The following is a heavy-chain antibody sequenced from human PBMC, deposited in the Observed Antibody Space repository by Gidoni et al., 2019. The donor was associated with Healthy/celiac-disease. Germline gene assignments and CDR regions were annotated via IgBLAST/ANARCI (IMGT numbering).Heavy chain of an antibody. V-gene: IGHV3-48*02. CDR3: ARVWQLGVTYFFDY. J-gene: IGHJ4*02. Sequence: EVQLVESGGGLVQPGGSLRLPCAASGFTFRSYSMNWVRQAPGKGLGWVSYISSSSSTIYYADSVKGRFTISRDNAKNSLYLQMNSLRDEDTAVYYCARVWQLGVTYFFDYWGQGTLVTVSS. D-gene: IGHD6-6*01. CDR2: ISSSSSTI. CDR1: GFTFRSYS.